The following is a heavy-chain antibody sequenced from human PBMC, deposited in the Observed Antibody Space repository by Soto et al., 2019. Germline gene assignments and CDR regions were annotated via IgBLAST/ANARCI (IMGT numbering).Heavy chain of an antibody. CDR2: INPNSGDT. Sequence: ASVKVSCKASGYTFAGYYVHWVRQAPGQGLEWMGWINPNSGDTYLAQRFQGRVTMNRDTSIGTAYMELRGLTSDDTAEYYCAKGGAIVAAGTRVYLYNAMDVWGQGTTVTVSS. CDR1: GYTFAGYY. J-gene: IGHJ6*02. CDR3: AKGGAIVAAGTRVYLYNAMDV. D-gene: IGHD1-26*01. V-gene: IGHV1-2*02.